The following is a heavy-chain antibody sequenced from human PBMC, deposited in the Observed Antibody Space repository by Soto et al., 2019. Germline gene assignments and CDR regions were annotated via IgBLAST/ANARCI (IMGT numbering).Heavy chain of an antibody. V-gene: IGHV3-30*18. Sequence: GGSLRLSCAASGFPFSIYGMHWVRQSPGKGLEWVAVISYDGSNKYYADSVKGRFTISRDNSKNTLYLQMNSLRAEETAVYYCAKALLIHYYGSGSYHNPFDYWGQGTLVTVSS. J-gene: IGHJ4*02. CDR1: GFPFSIYG. CDR2: ISYDGSNK. D-gene: IGHD3-10*01. CDR3: AKALLIHYYGSGSYHNPFDY.